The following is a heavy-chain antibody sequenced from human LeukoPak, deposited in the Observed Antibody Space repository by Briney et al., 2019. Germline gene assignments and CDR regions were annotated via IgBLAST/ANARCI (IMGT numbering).Heavy chain of an antibody. CDR3: ARERHPEDWEALSPYGMDV. V-gene: IGHV4-59*01. Sequence: SETLSLTCTVSGGSISSYYWSWIRQPPGKGLEWIGYIYYSGSTNYNPSLKSRVTISVDTSKNQFSLKLSSVTAADTAVYYCARERHPEDWEALSPYGMDVWGQGTTVTVSS. J-gene: IGHJ6*02. CDR1: GGSISSYY. D-gene: IGHD1-26*01. CDR2: IYYSGST.